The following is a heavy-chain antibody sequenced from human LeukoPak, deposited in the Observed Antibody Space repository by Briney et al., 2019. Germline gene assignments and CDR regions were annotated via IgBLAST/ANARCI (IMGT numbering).Heavy chain of an antibody. Sequence: GGSLRLSCAASGFTFSSYEMDWVRQAPGKGLEWVSYISSSGSTIYYADSVKGRFTISRDNAKNSLYLQMNSLRAEDTAVYYCARDGGEVVVAATIYYFDYWGQGTLVTVSS. V-gene: IGHV3-48*03. CDR2: ISSSGSTI. CDR3: ARDGGEVVVAATIYYFDY. CDR1: GFTFSSYE. D-gene: IGHD2-15*01. J-gene: IGHJ4*02.